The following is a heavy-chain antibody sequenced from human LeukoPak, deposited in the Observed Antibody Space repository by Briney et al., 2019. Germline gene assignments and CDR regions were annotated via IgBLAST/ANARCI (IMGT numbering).Heavy chain of an antibody. CDR2: ISSSSTYI. V-gene: IGHV3-21*01. CDR1: GFTFSSYS. CDR3: ARDRYDILTGSDY. J-gene: IGHJ4*02. Sequence: GGSLRLSCVASGFTFSSYSMNWVRQAPGKGLEWVSSISSSSTYINYADSVKGRFTISRDNAKNSLYLQMNSLRAEDTAVYYCARDRYDILTGSDYWGQGTLVTVSS. D-gene: IGHD3-9*01.